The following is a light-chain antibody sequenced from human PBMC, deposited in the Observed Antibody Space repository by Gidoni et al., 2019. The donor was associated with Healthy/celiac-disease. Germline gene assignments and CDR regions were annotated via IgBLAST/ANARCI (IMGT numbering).Light chain of an antibody. V-gene: IGKV3-20*01. J-gene: IGKJ2*01. Sequence: DIVITQSPGTLSLSPGERATLSCRASQSVSSSYLAWYQQKPGQTPRLLIYGASSRATGIPDRFSGSGSGTDFTLTISRLEPEDFAVYYCQQYGSSPHTFGQGTKLEIK. CDR3: QQYGSSPHT. CDR2: GAS. CDR1: QSVSSSY.